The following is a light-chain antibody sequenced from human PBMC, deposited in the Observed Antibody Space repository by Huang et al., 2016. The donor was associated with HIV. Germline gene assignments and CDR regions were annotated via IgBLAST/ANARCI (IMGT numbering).Light chain of an antibody. J-gene: IGKJ4*01. V-gene: IGKV3-15*01. CDR3: QQYDTWPPLT. Sequence: ILLTQFPATLSVSPGQRVTLSCRASQSVGGKLAWYQQRPGQAPWLLIAGASTRVPTIPDRFSGSGSVTEFTLTISSLQSEDFAVYYCQQYDTWPPLTFGGGTKV. CDR2: GAS. CDR1: QSVGGK.